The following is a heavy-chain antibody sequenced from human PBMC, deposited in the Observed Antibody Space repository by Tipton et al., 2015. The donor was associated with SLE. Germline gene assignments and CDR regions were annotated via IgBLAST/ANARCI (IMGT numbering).Heavy chain of an antibody. J-gene: IGHJ6*02. Sequence: TLSLTCTVSGGSISSYYWSWIRQPPGKGLEWIGYIYHSGVTNYNPSLKSRVTISLDTSKNQVSLKVNSVTAADTAVYYCARVAYHTSSVHYYYSYDMDVWGQGTTVTVSS. CDR2: IYHSGVT. V-gene: IGHV4-59*08. D-gene: IGHD6-6*01. CDR1: GGSISSYY. CDR3: ARVAYHTSSVHYYYSYDMDV.